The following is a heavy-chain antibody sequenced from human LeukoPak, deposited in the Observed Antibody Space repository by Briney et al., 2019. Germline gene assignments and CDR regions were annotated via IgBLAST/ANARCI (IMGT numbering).Heavy chain of an antibody. J-gene: IGHJ4*02. D-gene: IGHD3-3*01. CDR2: IYPGDSDT. CDR1: GYNFPSYW. Sequence: GESLKISCVGSGYNFPSYWIGWVRQMPGKGLEWMAIIYPGDSDTRYNPSFQGQVTISADRSTSTAYLQWSSLKASDTAMYYCARHLDRFDRSWNGSPDFWGQGTLVTVSS. CDR3: ARHLDRFDRSWNGSPDF. V-gene: IGHV5-51*01.